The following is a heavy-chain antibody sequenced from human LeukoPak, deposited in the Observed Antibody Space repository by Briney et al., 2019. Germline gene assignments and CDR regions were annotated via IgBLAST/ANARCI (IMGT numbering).Heavy chain of an antibody. CDR1: GYTFTSYY. J-gene: IGHJ4*02. D-gene: IGHD3-10*01. CDR3: ARPSNLYYYGSGSYWVY. V-gene: IGHV1-18*04. CDR2: ISAYNGNT. Sequence: ASVKVSCKASGYTFTSYYMHWVRQAPGQGLEWMGWISAYNGNTNYAQKLQGRVTMTTDTSTSTAYMELRSLRSDDTAMYYCARPSNLYYYGSGSYWVYWGQGTLVTVSS.